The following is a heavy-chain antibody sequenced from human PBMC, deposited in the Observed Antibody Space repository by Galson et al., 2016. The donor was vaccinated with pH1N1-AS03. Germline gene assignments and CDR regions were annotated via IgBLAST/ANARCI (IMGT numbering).Heavy chain of an antibody. J-gene: IGHJ6*02. CDR3: ARGPRRVVGTLLKYFGLDV. Sequence: SLRLSCAASGFTLSDYHMSWIRQAPGKGLEWLSYISVASTAIYYADSVKGRFTISRDNARNSLYLQMNSLRAEDTAVYYCARGPRRVVGTLLKYFGLDVWGQGTTVTVSS. V-gene: IGHV3-11*01. CDR1: GFTLSDYH. D-gene: IGHD2-21*02. CDR2: ISVASTAI.